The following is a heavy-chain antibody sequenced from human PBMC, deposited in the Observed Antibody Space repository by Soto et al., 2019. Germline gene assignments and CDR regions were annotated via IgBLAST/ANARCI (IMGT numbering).Heavy chain of an antibody. CDR1: GFTFSSYA. J-gene: IGHJ4*02. CDR2: ISYDGSNK. D-gene: IGHD3-9*01. Sequence: GESLKISCAASGFTFSSYAMHWVRQAPGKGLEWVAVISYDGSNKYYADSVKGRFTISRDNSKNTLYLQMNSLRAEDTAVYYCARGDQYDIHDYWGQGTLVTVSS. CDR3: ARGDQYDIHDY. V-gene: IGHV3-30-3*01.